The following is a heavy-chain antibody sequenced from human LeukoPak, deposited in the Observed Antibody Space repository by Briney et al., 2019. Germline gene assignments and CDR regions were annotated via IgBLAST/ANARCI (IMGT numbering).Heavy chain of an antibody. V-gene: IGHV4-59*11. J-gene: IGHJ5*02. D-gene: IGHD3-16*01. CDR1: GGSITGHY. CDR3: ARLHALGAEEFDP. Sequence: PSETLSLTCTVSGGSITGHYWSWIRQPPGKGLEWIGYIHYTGSTNYNPSLNSRITMSVDTPNNQFSLRLTSVTATDTAVYYCARLHALGAEEFDPWGQVALVTVSS. CDR2: IHYTGST.